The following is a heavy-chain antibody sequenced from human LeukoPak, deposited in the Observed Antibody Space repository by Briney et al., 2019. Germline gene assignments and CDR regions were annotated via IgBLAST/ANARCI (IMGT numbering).Heavy chain of an antibody. CDR2: IYTSGST. J-gene: IGHJ3*02. D-gene: IGHD3-9*01. CDR3: ARADYYDILTGYYNDAFDI. CDR1: GGSISSYY. V-gene: IGHV4-4*07. Sequence: SETLSLTCTVSGGSISSYYWSWIRQPAGKGLEWIGRIYTSGSTNCNPSLKSRVTMSVDTSKNRFSLKLSSVAAADTAVYYCARADYYDILTGYYNDAFDIWGQGTMVTVSS.